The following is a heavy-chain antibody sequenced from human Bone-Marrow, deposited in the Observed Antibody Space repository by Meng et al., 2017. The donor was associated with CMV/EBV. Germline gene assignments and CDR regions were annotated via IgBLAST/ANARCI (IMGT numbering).Heavy chain of an antibody. V-gene: IGHV3-74*01. D-gene: IGHD2-2*01. CDR1: GFTFSSYW. CDR2: INSDGSST. CDR3: ARDACSSTSCYSQNNWFDP. J-gene: IGHJ5*02. Sequence: GESLKISCAASGFTFSSYWMHWVRQAPGKGLVWVSRINSDGSSTSYADSVRGRFTISRDNSKNTLHLQMSSLRAEDTAAYYCARDACSSTSCYSQNNWFDPWGQGTLVTFSS.